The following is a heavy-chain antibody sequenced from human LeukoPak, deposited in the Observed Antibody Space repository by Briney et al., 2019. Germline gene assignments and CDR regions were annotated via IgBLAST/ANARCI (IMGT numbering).Heavy chain of an antibody. CDR1: GGGISVYY. J-gene: IGHJ4*02. CDR2: IYYSGGT. V-gene: IGHV4-59*01. D-gene: IGHD6-19*01. Sequence: SETLSLTCTVSGGGISVYYWSGSREPPGRGVGWGGDIYYSGGTKYNPSLKSRVTISVDTSKNQFSLKLSSVTAADTALYYCARGSGSYYFDYWGQGTLVTVSS. CDR3: ARGSGSYYFDY.